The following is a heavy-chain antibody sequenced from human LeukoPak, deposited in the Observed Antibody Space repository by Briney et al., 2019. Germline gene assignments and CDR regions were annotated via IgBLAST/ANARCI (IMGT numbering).Heavy chain of an antibody. CDR2: IYPGDSYA. J-gene: IGHJ4*02. CDR1: GYSFSSFY. V-gene: IGHV5-51*01. D-gene: IGHD2-15*01. Sequence: GESLKISCRDSGYSFSSFYIGWVRQIPGKGLEWMGVIYPGDSYAKYSPSFQGHVTISADKSINTAYLQWNSLRASDTAMYFCARHLMNRGDSFYPFDSWGQGTLVTVS. CDR3: ARHLMNRGDSFYPFDS.